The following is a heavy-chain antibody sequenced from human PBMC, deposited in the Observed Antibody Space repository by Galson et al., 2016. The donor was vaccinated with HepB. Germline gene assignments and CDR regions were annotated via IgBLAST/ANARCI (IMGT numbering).Heavy chain of an antibody. D-gene: IGHD4-17*01. CDR1: GLTLSSYG. V-gene: IGHV3-30*18. CDR3: AKGKGADYRDQYFYYYGMDV. CDR2: ISYDASNK. Sequence: SLRLSCAASGLTLSSYGMHRVRRAPGKGLEWVALISYDASNKYYADSVKGRFTISRDNSKSTLYLHMNSLRPEDTAMYYCAKGKGADYRDQYFYYYGMDVWGHGTTVTVSS. J-gene: IGHJ6*02.